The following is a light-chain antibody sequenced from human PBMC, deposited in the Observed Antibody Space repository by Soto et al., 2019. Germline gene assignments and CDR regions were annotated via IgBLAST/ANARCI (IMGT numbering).Light chain of an antibody. Sequence: DIQMNQSPSSLSASVGDRVTVTCLASQNIKNYVNWYQQKPGRAPNLLIYETSTLQSGVPSRFIGSGSWTDFTLTISSLQPEDFATYYCQQGYSAPWTFGRGTKVEIK. CDR2: ETS. CDR3: QQGYSAPWT. V-gene: IGKV1-39*01. J-gene: IGKJ1*01. CDR1: QNIKNY.